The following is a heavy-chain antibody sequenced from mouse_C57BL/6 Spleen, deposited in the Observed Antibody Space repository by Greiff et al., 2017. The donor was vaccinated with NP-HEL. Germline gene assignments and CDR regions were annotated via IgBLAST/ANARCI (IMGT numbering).Heavy chain of an antibody. J-gene: IGHJ3*01. V-gene: IGHV1-55*01. Sequence: QVQLQQPGAELVKPGASVKMSCKASGSTFTSYWITWVKQRPGQGLEWIGDIYPGSGSTNYNEKFKSKATLTVDTASSTADLQRISLTSEDSAVVYCSSTDSSGYGFAYWGKGTLVTVSA. D-gene: IGHD3-2*02. CDR2: IYPGSGST. CDR3: SSTDSSGYGFAY. CDR1: GSTFTSYW.